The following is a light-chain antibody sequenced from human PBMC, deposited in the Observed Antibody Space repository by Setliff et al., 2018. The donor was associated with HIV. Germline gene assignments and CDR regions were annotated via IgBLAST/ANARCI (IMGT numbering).Light chain of an antibody. CDR2: EVN. Sequence: QSALTQPASVSGSPGQSITISCTGTSSDVGNYNYVSWYQQHPGKAPKLMIYEVNKRPSGVPDRFSGSKSGNTASLTISGLQAEDETDYYCCSYAGNFLHVFGTGTKVTVL. J-gene: IGLJ1*01. CDR1: SSDVGNYNY. V-gene: IGLV2-8*01. CDR3: CSYAGNFLHV.